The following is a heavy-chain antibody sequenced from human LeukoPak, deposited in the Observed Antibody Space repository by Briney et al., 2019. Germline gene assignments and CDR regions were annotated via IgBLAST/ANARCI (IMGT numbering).Heavy chain of an antibody. V-gene: IGHV4-30-4*08. CDR2: IYYSGST. CDR1: GGSISSGDYY. J-gene: IGHJ4*02. D-gene: IGHD2-2*01. Sequence: SETLSLTCTVSGGSISSGDYYWSWIRQPPGKGLEWIGYIYYSGSTCYNPSLKSRVTISVDTSKNQFSLKLSSVTAADTAVYYCARVDSVRTPAGGAYYFDYWGQGTLVTVSS. CDR3: ARVDSVRTPAGGAYYFDY.